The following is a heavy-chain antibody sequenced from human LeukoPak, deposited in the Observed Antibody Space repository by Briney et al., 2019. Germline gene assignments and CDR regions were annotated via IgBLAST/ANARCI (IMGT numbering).Heavy chain of an antibody. D-gene: IGHD3-10*01. J-gene: IGHJ4*02. Sequence: GGSLRLSCAASGFTFSSYGMHWVRQAPGKGLEWVAVISYDGSNKYYADSVKGRFTISRDNSKNTLYLQMNSLRAEVTAVYYCAKETTMVLDYWGQGTLVTVSS. CDR1: GFTFSSYG. V-gene: IGHV3-30*18. CDR2: ISYDGSNK. CDR3: AKETTMVLDY.